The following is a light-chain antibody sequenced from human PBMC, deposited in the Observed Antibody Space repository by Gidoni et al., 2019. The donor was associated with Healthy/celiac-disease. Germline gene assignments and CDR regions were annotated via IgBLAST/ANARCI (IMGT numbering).Light chain of an antibody. CDR2: LGS. CDR3: MQALQTPYT. V-gene: IGKV2-28*01. CDR1: QSLLHSNGYNY. Sequence: VLTQSQSSLPVTPGEPASISCRSSQSLLHSNGYNYLDWYLQKPGQSPQLLIYLGSNRASGVPDRFSGSGSGTDFTLKISRVEAEDVGVYYCMQALQTPYTFGQGTKLEIK. J-gene: IGKJ2*01.